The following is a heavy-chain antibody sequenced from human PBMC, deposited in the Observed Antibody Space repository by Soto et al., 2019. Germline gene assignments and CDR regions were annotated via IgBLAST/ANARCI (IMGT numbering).Heavy chain of an antibody. J-gene: IGHJ6*02. V-gene: IGHV4-59*01. CDR1: GGSISSYY. D-gene: IGHD6-13*01. CDR2: IYYSGST. CDR3: AREGVSSSWYNYYAMDV. Sequence: QVQLQESGPGLVKPSETLSRTCTVSGGSISSYYWSWMRQPPGKGLEWIGYIYYSGSTNYNPSLKSRVTISVDTSKNQFSLKLSSVTAADTAVYYCAREGVSSSWYNYYAMDVWGQGTTVTVYS.